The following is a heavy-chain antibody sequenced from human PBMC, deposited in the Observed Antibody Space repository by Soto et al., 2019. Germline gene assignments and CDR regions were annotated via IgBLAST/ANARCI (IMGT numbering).Heavy chain of an antibody. CDR2: ISGSGGST. Sequence: GSLRLSCAASGFTFSSYAMSWVRQAPGKGLEWVSAISGSGGSTYYADSVKGRFTISRDNSKNTLYLQMNSLRAEDTAVYYCAKDERTVTTKEGMGYYYYYMDVWGKGTTVTVSS. J-gene: IGHJ6*03. CDR3: AKDERTVTTKEGMGYYYYYMDV. CDR1: GFTFSSYA. V-gene: IGHV3-23*01. D-gene: IGHD4-17*01.